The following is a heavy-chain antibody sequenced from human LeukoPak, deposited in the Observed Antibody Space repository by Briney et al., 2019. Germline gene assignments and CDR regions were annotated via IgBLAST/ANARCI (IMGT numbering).Heavy chain of an antibody. CDR1: GFTFSSYA. CDR2: ISGSGGST. CDR3: ATNPSITMIVVVMGDAFDI. J-gene: IGHJ3*02. Sequence: GGSLRLSCAASGFTFSSYAMSWVRQAPGKGLEWVSAISGSGGSTYYADSVKGRFTISRDNSKNTLYLQMNSLRAEDTAVYYCATNPSITMIVVVMGDAFDIWGQGTMVTVSS. V-gene: IGHV3-23*01. D-gene: IGHD3-22*01.